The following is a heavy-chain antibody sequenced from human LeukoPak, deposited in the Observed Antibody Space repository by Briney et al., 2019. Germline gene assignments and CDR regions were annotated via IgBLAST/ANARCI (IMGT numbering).Heavy chain of an antibody. D-gene: IGHD2-21*02. CDR3: ARAVVVTAHNWFDP. J-gene: IGHJ5*02. V-gene: IGHV4-34*01. Sequence: SETLSLTCAVYGGSFSGYYWSWIRQPPRKGVEWIGEINHSGSTNYNPSLKSRVTISVDTSKNQFSLKLSSVTAADTAVYYCARAVVVTAHNWFDPWGQGTLVTVSS. CDR1: GGSFSGYY. CDR2: INHSGST.